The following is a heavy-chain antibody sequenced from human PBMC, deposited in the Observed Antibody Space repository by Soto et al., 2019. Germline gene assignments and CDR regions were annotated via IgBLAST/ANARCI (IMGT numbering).Heavy chain of an antibody. CDR2: IYSGGST. V-gene: IGHV3-53*02. J-gene: IGHJ6*02. Sequence: EVQLVETGGGLIQPGGSLRLSCAASGFTVSSNYMSWVRQAPGKGLEWVSVIYSGGSTYYADSVKGRFTNSRDNSKNTLYLQMNSLRAEDTAVYYCASTYCSSTSCYMGWYYYYGMDVWGQGTTVTVSS. CDR1: GFTVSSNY. D-gene: IGHD2-2*02. CDR3: ASTYCSSTSCYMGWYYYYGMDV.